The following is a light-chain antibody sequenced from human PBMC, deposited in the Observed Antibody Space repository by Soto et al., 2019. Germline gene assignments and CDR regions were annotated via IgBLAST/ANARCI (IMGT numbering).Light chain of an antibody. CDR1: QSVSTY. CDR3: HQRNT. Sequence: VLTQSPVTLSLSPGDRATLSCRASQSVSTYLAWYRQVPGQPPRLLIYDTTNRAAGIPPGFSGSRSGTDFTLTISSVEPEDFALYYCHQRNTFGQGTRLEIK. J-gene: IGKJ5*01. V-gene: IGKV3-11*01. CDR2: DTT.